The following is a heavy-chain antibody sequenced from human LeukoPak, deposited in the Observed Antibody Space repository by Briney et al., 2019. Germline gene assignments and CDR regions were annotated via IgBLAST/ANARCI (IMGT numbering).Heavy chain of an antibody. J-gene: IGHJ6*02. V-gene: IGHV1-69*01. CDR1: GGTFSSYA. Sequence: GSSVKVSCKASGGTFSSYAISWVRQAPGQGLEWMGGIIPIFGTANYAQKFQGRVTITADESTSTAYMELSSLRSEDTAVYYCAREVGYCSSTSCYHGRTYYYYYGMDVWGQGTTVTVSS. CDR2: IIPIFGTA. CDR3: AREVGYCSSTSCYHGRTYYYYYGMDV. D-gene: IGHD2-2*01.